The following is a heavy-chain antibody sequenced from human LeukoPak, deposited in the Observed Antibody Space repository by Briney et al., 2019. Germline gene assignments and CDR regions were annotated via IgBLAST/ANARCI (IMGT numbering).Heavy chain of an antibody. J-gene: IGHJ6*02. CDR2: IHTSGST. V-gene: IGHV4-61*02. CDR3: ARAADCSSTSCYRDYYYGMDV. CDR1: GGSISSGSYY. Sequence: SETLSLTCTVSGGSISSGSYYWSWIRQPAGKGLEWIGRIHTSGSTNYNPSLKSRVTISVDTSKNQFSLKLSSVTAADTAVYYCARAADCSSTSCYRDYYYGMDVWGQGTTVTVSS. D-gene: IGHD2-2*01.